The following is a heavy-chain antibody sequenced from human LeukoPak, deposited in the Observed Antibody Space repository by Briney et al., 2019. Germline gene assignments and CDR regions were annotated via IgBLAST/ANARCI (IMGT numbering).Heavy chain of an antibody. CDR2: ISSASSYI. CDR1: GFTVSSNY. Sequence: GGSLRLSCAASGFTVSSNYMHWVRQAPGKGLEWASSISSASSYIYYADSVKGRFTISRDNAQNSLFLQMRSLRADDTAVYYCARDVSYDSSGDDFDICGQGKMVTVSS. CDR3: ARDVSYDSSGDDFDI. V-gene: IGHV3-21*01. J-gene: IGHJ3*02. D-gene: IGHD3-22*01.